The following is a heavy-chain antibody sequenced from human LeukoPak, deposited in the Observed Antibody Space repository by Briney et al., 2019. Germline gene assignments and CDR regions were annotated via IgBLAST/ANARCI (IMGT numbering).Heavy chain of an antibody. CDR3: AKDFLRNMVLGFDD. Sequence: GGSLRLSCAASGFAFASFALNWVRQAPGKGLEWVSTITGSGGNTYYADSVKGRFTVSRDNSKNTLYLQMNSLRGEDTAVYYCAKDFLRNMVLGFDDWGQGTLVTVSS. V-gene: IGHV3-23*01. J-gene: IGHJ4*02. D-gene: IGHD3-10*01. CDR2: ITGSGGNT. CDR1: GFAFASFA.